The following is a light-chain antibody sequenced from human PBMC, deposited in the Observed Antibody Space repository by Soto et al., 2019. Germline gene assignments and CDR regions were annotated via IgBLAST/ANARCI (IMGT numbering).Light chain of an antibody. CDR2: GAS. V-gene: IGKV3-15*01. Sequence: EIVMTQSPAPLSVSSGKRATLSCRASQSVSSHLVWYQQKPRQPPKLLIYGASNRATGIPPRFSGSESGTEFTLTISSLQSEDFAVYYCQQYNNWPPYTFGQVTKVDIK. J-gene: IGKJ2*01. CDR3: QQYNNWPPYT. CDR1: QSVSSH.